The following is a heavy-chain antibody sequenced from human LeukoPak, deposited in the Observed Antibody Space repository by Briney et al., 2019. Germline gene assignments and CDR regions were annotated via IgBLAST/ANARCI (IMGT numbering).Heavy chain of an antibody. D-gene: IGHD6-6*01. V-gene: IGHV4-34*01. CDR3: ARGLYISSLSYYYYMDV. CDR1: GGSFSGYY. J-gene: IGHJ6*03. CDR2: INHSGST. Sequence: SETLSLTCAVYGGSFSGYYWSWIRQPPGKGLEWIGEINHSGSTNYNPSLKSRVTISVDTSKNKFSLKLSSVTAADTAVYYCARGLYISSLSYYYYMDVWGKETTVTVSS.